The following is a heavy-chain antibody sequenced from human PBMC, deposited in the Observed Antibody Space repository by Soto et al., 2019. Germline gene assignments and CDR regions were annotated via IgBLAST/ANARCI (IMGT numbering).Heavy chain of an antibody. CDR2: IYTSGST. V-gene: IGHV4-4*07. J-gene: IGHJ5*01. CDR3: ARHLNGFSKRPPNWFDP. D-gene: IGHD4-4*01. Sequence: PSETLSLTCTVSGGSISSYYWSWIRQPAGKGLEWIGRIYTSGSTNYNPSLKSRVTMSVDTSKNQFSLKLSSVTAADTAVYYCARHLNGFSKRPPNWFDPWGQGTLVTVSS. CDR1: GGSISSYY.